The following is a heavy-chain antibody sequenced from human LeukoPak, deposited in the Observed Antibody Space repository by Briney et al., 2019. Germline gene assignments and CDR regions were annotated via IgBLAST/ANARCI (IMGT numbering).Heavy chain of an antibody. CDR3: ARDLKYYYDSSGYYTSQGYFDL. D-gene: IGHD3-22*01. V-gene: IGHV3-20*01. CDR2: INWNGGST. CDR1: GFIFDDYG. J-gene: IGHJ2*01. Sequence: GGSLRLSCAASGFIFDDYGMSWDSHAPGKGMEWVSGINWNGGSTVYVDSVKGRFTISRDNAKNSLYLQMNSLRAEDTALYHCARDLKYYYDSSGYYTSQGYFDLWGRGTLVSVSS.